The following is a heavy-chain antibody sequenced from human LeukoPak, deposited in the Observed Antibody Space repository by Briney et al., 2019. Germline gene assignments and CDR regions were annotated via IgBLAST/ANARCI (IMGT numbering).Heavy chain of an antibody. CDR1: GFTFSAYF. CDR2: IASDGSHT. CDR3: ARERQDTVLHSGAFDI. V-gene: IGHV3-30-3*01. Sequence: GRSLRLSCAASGFTFSAYFMHWVRQAPGKGLEWVADIASDGSHTFYAEPVKGRFTISRDNSKNTLYLQMNSLRAEDTAVYFCARERQDTVLHSGAFDIWAKGQWSPSLQ. J-gene: IGHJ3*02. D-gene: IGHD2-21*01.